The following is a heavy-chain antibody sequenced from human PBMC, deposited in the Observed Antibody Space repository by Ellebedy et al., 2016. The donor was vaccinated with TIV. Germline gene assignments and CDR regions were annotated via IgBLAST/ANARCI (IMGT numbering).Heavy chain of an antibody. D-gene: IGHD3-3*01. V-gene: IGHV3-23*01. Sequence: GESLKISCAASGFTITAHGMSWVRPAPGKGLEWVSSLTFDAKNTFYANSVKGRFTISRDSSKNTLYLQMNSLAAEDTALCYCARGSFCPDYWGQGTLVTVSS. J-gene: IGHJ4*02. CDR3: ARGSFCPDY. CDR1: GFTITAHG. CDR2: LTFDAKNT.